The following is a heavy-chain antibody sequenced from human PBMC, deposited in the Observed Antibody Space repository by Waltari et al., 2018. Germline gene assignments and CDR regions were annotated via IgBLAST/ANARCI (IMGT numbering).Heavy chain of an antibody. Sequence: EVQLVESGGGLVQPGGSLRLSCAASGFTFSSYWMSWAGRAPGKGLEWVANIKQDGSEKYYVDSVKGRFTISRDNAKNSLYLQMNSLRAEDTAVYYCTRDHGDYGDYAGYWGQGTLVTVSS. CDR1: GFTFSSYW. J-gene: IGHJ4*02. CDR2: IKQDGSEK. CDR3: TRDHGDYGDYAGY. D-gene: IGHD4-17*01. V-gene: IGHV3-7*03.